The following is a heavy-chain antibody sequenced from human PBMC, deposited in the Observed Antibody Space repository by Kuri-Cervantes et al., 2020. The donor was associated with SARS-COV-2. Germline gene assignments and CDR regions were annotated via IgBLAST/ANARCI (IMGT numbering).Heavy chain of an antibody. J-gene: IGHJ6*03. CDR3: AKVEGYCSSTSCNYYYYYMDV. CDR1: GFTFSSYA. D-gene: IGHD2-2*01. Sequence: GESLKISCAASGFTFSSYAMSWVRQAPGKGLEWVSAISGSGGSTYYADSVKGRFTISRDNSKNTLYLQMNSLRAEDTAVYYCAKVEGYCSSTSCNYYYYYMDVWGKGTTVTVSS. CDR2: ISGSGGST. V-gene: IGHV3-23*01.